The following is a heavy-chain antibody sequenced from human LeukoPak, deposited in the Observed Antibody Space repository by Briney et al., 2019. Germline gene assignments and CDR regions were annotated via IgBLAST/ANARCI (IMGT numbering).Heavy chain of an antibody. D-gene: IGHD5-18*01. Sequence: GESLKISCQGSGYSFSDYWIAWVRQMPGKGLEWMGIIYPDASDTIYSPSFQGQVTISADKSISAAYLHWSSLKASDSAMYYCARQGDVDASMERVFNIWGQGTLVTVSS. CDR3: ARQGDVDASMERVFNI. CDR2: IYPDASDT. V-gene: IGHV5-51*01. J-gene: IGHJ3*02. CDR1: GYSFSDYW.